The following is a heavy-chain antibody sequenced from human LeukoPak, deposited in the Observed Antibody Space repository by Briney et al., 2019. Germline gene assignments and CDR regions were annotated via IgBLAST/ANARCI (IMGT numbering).Heavy chain of an antibody. CDR1: GYTFTSYA. CDR2: INAGNGNT. V-gene: IGHV1-3*01. D-gene: IGHD3-3*01. J-gene: IGHJ5*02. CDR3: ARVVHSDYDFWSGYPGVFDP. Sequence: ASVKVSCKASGYTFTSYAMHWVRPAPGQRLEWMGWINAGNGNTKYSQKFQGRVTITRDTSASTAYMELSSLRSEDTAVYYCARVVHSDYDFWSGYPGVFDPWGQGTLVTVSS.